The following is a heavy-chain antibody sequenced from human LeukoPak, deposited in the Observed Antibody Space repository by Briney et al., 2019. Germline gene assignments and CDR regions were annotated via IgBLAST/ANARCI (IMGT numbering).Heavy chain of an antibody. V-gene: IGHV3-23*01. J-gene: IGHJ4*02. Sequence: PGGSLRLSCAASGFTFISYAMSWVRQAPGKGLEWVSGISGSGGGTYYADSVKGRFTISRDNSKNTLYLQMNSLRAEDTAVYYCAKAPHDITMIVVVGYWGQGTLVTVSS. CDR2: ISGSGGGT. D-gene: IGHD3-22*01. CDR1: GFTFISYA. CDR3: AKAPHDITMIVVVGY.